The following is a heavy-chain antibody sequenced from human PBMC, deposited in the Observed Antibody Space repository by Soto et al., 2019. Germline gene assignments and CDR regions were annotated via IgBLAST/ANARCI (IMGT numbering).Heavy chain of an antibody. CDR3: AKDGLIRGDYDSDYFDY. J-gene: IGHJ4*02. CDR1: GFTFSSYA. V-gene: IGHV3-23*01. D-gene: IGHD4-17*01. CDR2: ISGSGGST. Sequence: PGGSLRLSCAASGFTFSSYAMSLVRQAPGKGLEWVSAISGSGGSTYYADSVKGRFTISRDNSKNTLYLQMNSLRAEDTAVYYCAKDGLIRGDYDSDYFDYWGQVTLVTVSS.